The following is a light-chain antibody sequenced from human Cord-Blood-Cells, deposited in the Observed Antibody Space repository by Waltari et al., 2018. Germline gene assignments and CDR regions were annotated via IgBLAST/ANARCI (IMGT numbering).Light chain of an antibody. J-gene: IGKJ3*01. V-gene: IGKV1-33*01. CDR2: DAS. Sequence: DIQMTQSPSSPSASVVDRVTITCQASQDISNYLNWYQQKPGKAPKLLIYDASNLETGVPSRFSGSGSGTDFTFTISSLQPEDIATYYCQQYDNLPFTFGPGTKVDIK. CDR3: QQYDNLPFT. CDR1: QDISNY.